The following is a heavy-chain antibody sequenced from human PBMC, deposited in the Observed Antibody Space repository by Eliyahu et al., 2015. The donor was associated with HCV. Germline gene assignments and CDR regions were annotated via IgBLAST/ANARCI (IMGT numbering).Heavy chain of an antibody. CDR3: ARDRAGGGRNFDY. Sequence: QVQLVESGGGVVQPGRSLRLSCAASXFTFSTYAIHGVXQAPGKGLEGVAVIXYNEIDNWYADSVKGRFTISRDNSKNTVYLQLNSLRAEDTAFYYCARDRAGGGRNFDYWGQGTLVTVSS. V-gene: IGHV3-30*04. CDR1: XFTFSTYA. J-gene: IGHJ4*02. D-gene: IGHD3-16*01. CDR2: IXYNEIDN.